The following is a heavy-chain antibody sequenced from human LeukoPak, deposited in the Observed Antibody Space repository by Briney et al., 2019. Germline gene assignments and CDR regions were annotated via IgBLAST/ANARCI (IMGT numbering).Heavy chain of an antibody. D-gene: IGHD1-26*01. CDR1: GYSFASFW. V-gene: IGHV5-51*01. J-gene: IGHJ4*02. Sequence: GESLKISCKGSGYSFASFWIGWVRQMPGKGLEWMGFIYPDDSDIRYSPSFQGQVTISADKSISTAYLQWSSLKASDTAMYYCARRSGSYYYFDYWGQGTLVTVSS. CDR3: ARRSGSYYYFDY. CDR2: IYPDDSDI.